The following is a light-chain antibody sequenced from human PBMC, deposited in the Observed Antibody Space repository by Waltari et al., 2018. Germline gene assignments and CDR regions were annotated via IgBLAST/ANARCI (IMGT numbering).Light chain of an antibody. CDR3: SSYTSSTVV. J-gene: IGLJ2*01. CDR1: SRYVGGYNY. CDR2: DVS. Sequence: QSALTQPTSVSGSPGQSITIPCTGTSRYVGGYNYVSWYQQHPGKAPKLMIYDVSNRPSGVSNRFSGSKSGNTASLTISGLQAEDEADYYCSSYTSSTVVFGGGTKLTVL. V-gene: IGLV2-14*03.